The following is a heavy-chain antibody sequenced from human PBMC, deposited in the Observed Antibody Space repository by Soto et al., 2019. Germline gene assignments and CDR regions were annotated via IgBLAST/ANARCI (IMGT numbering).Heavy chain of an antibody. V-gene: IGHV3-7*01. J-gene: IGHJ3*02. CDR2: IKQDGSEK. Sequence: PGGSLRLSCTASGFTFEDYTMDWVRQAPGKGLEWVANIKQDGSEKYYVDSVKGRFTISRDNAKNSLYLQMNSLRAEDTAVYYCARDLGTNAFDIWGQGTMVTVSS. CDR1: GFTFEDYT. CDR3: ARDLGTNAFDI.